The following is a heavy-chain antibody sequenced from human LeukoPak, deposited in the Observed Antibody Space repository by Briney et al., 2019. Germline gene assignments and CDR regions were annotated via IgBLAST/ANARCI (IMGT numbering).Heavy chain of an antibody. V-gene: IGHV1-69*04. CDR3: ARYDTEMVTGWFDP. J-gene: IGHJ5*02. CDR2: IIPILGIA. Sequence: SVKVSCKASAGTFSSYAISWVRQAPGQGLEWMGRIIPILGIANYAQKFQGRVTITADKSTSTAYIELSSLISEDTAVYYCARYDTEMVTGWFDPWGHGTLVTVSS. CDR1: AGTFSSYA. D-gene: IGHD5-18*01.